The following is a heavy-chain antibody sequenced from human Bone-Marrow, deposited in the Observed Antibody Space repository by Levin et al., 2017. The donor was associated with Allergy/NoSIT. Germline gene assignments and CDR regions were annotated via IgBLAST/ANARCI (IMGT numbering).Heavy chain of an antibody. CDR1: GFPFSTYG. CDR2: ITSTSKYI. Sequence: GESLKISCATSGFPFSTYGMAWVRQAPGKGLERVASITSTSKYIHYADSVKGRFTISRDNANNSLSLQMNRLRGEDTAVYYCARAAGAAGRGGMDVWGQGTTVTVSS. D-gene: IGHD6-13*01. J-gene: IGHJ6*02. CDR3: ARAAGAAGRGGMDV. V-gene: IGHV3-21*01.